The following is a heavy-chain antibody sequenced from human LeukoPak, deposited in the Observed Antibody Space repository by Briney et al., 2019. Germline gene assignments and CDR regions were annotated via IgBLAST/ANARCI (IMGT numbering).Heavy chain of an antibody. CDR2: INPNSGGT. D-gene: IGHD3-22*01. V-gene: IGHV1-2*02. Sequence: ASVKVSCKASGYTFTGYYMHWVRQAPGQGLEWMGWINPNSGGTNYAQKFQGRVTMTRDTSISTAYMELRSLRSDDTAVYYCARERGLYYYDSSGYYYYFDYWGQGTLVTVSS. CDR1: GYTFTGYY. CDR3: ARERGLYYYDSSGYYYYFDY. J-gene: IGHJ4*02.